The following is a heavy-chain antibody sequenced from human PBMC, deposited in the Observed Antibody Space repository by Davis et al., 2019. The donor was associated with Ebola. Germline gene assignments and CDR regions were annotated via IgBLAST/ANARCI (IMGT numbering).Heavy chain of an antibody. Sequence: GESLKISCAASGFTFSRNWMHWVRQASGKGLMWVSRFNSYGSGTKYAESVKGRFNISRDNAKNTLYLQMNSLRAEDTAVYYCARGVPERFLEWSHDYYHYYMDVWGTGTTVTVAS. CDR3: ARGVPERFLEWSHDYYHYYMDV. CDR2: FNSYGSGT. J-gene: IGHJ6*03. CDR1: GFTFSRNW. D-gene: IGHD3-3*01. V-gene: IGHV3-74*03.